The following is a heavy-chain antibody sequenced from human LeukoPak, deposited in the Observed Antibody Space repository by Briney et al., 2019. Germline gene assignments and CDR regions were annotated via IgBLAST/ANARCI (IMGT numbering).Heavy chain of an antibody. CDR1: GGSISSSTYY. Sequence: SETLSLTCSVSGGSISSSTYYWGWIRQPRGKGLEWIASIYYGGSTYYNPSLKSRVTISVDTSKNQFSLRLTSVTAADTAVYYCARHSTLRGNRFDYWGQGTLVTVSS. CDR3: ARHSTLRGNRFDY. V-gene: IGHV4-39*01. J-gene: IGHJ4*02. CDR2: IYYGGST. D-gene: IGHD3-10*01.